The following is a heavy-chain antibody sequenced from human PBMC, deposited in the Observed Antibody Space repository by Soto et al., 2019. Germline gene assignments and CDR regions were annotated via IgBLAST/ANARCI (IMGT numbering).Heavy chain of an antibody. D-gene: IGHD6-13*01. Sequence: RGESLKISCKGSGYSFTSYWIGWVRQMPGKGLEWMGIIYPGDSDTRYSPSFQGQVTISADKSISTAYLQWSSLKASDTAMYYCAGQGIAARRYYYYGMDVWGQGTTVTVS. J-gene: IGHJ6*02. CDR1: GYSFTSYW. CDR2: IYPGDSDT. CDR3: AGQGIAARRYYYYGMDV. V-gene: IGHV5-51*01.